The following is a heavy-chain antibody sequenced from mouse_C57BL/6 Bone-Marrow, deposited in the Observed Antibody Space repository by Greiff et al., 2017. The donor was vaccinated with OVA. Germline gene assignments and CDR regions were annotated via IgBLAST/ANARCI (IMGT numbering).Heavy chain of an antibody. V-gene: IGHV1-82*01. CDR3: AREDDYDWYFDV. J-gene: IGHJ1*03. CDR1: GYAFSSSW. CDR2: IYPGDGDT. D-gene: IGHD2-4*01. Sequence: LQLQQSGPELVKPGASVKISCKASGYAFSSSWMNWVKQRPGKGLEWIGRIYPGDGDTNYNGKFKGKATLTADKSSSTAYMQLSSLTSEDSAVYFGAREDDYDWYFDVWGTGTTVTVSS.